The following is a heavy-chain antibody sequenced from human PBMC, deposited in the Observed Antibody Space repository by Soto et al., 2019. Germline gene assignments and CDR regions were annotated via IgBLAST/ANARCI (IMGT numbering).Heavy chain of an antibody. Sequence: ASVKVSCKASGYTFTSYGISWVRQAPGQGLEWMGWISAYNGNTNYAQKLQGRVTMTTDTSTSTAYMELRSLRSDDTAVYYCESASRITIFGVTIQGGDAFDIWGQGTMVTVS. CDR2: ISAYNGNT. D-gene: IGHD3-3*01. V-gene: IGHV1-18*01. CDR3: ESASRITIFGVTIQGGDAFDI. CDR1: GYTFTSYG. J-gene: IGHJ3*02.